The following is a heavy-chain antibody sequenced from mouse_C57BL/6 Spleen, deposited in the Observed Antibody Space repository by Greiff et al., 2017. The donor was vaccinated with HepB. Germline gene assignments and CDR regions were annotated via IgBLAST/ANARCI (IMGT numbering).Heavy chain of an antibody. D-gene: IGHD2-2*01. V-gene: IGHV1-55*01. CDR3: ARDYGYDGFAY. CDR1: GYTFTSYW. Sequence: VQLQQSGAELVKPGASVKMSCKASGYTFTSYWITWVKQRPGQGLEWIGDIYPGSGSTNYNEKFKSKATLTVDTSSSTAYMQLSSLTSADSAVYYCARDYGYDGFAYWGQGTLVTVSA. J-gene: IGHJ3*01. CDR2: IYPGSGST.